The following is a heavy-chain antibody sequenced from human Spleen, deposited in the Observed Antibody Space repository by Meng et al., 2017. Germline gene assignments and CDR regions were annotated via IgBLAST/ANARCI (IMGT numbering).Heavy chain of an antibody. Sequence: GGSLRLSCTVSGYSISSGYYWGWVRQAPGKGLVWVSRINSDGSSTSYADSVKGRFTISRDNAKNTLYLQMNSLRAEDTAVYYCARSILVGALPHWYFDLWGRGTLVTVSS. CDR2: INSDGSST. J-gene: IGHJ2*01. D-gene: IGHD1-26*01. CDR3: ARSILVGALPHWYFDL. V-gene: IGHV3-74*01. CDR1: GYSISSGYY.